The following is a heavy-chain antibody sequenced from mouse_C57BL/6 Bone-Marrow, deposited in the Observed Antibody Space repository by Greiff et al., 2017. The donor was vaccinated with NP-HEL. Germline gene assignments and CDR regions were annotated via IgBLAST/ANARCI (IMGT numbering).Heavy chain of an antibody. CDR1: GFSLTSYG. CDR2: IWSGGST. CDR3: ATTMVTTRAMDY. V-gene: IGHV2-2*01. J-gene: IGHJ4*01. D-gene: IGHD2-1*01. Sequence: VKLVESGPGLVQPSQSLSITCTVSGFSLTSYGVHWVRQSPGKGLEWLGVIWSGGSTDYNAAFISRLSISKDNSKSQVFFKMNSLQADDTAIYYCATTMVTTRAMDYWGQGTSVTVSS.